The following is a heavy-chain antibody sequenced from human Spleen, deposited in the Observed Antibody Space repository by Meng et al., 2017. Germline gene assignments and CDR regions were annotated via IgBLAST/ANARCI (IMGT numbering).Heavy chain of an antibody. CDR3: ARRGSGYYDFWSGYYTAGIEAFSFEAKDAFDI. V-gene: IGHV3-33*01. J-gene: IGHJ3*02. D-gene: IGHD3-3*01. CDR1: GFTFSSSG. Sequence: GESLKISCAASGFTFSSSGMHWVRQAPGKGLEWVAVIWYDGSNKNYADSVKGRLTISRDNSKNTLYLQMNSLRAEDTAVYYCARRGSGYYDFWSGYYTAGIEAFSFEAKDAFDIWGQGTMVTVSS. CDR2: IWYDGSNK.